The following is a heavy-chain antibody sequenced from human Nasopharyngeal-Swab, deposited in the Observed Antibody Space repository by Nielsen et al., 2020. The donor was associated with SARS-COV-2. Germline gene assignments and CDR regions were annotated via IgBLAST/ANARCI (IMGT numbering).Heavy chain of an antibody. Sequence: GGSLRLSCAASGFSFNSFAMSWVRQAPGKGLEWVSGISGGGDSTHYADSVKGRFTISRDKSKNTLYLQMNSLRAEDTAVYYCAKDGGGGVQSIAAAGTHFDYWGQGTLVTVSS. D-gene: IGHD6-13*01. V-gene: IGHV3-23*01. J-gene: IGHJ4*02. CDR3: AKDGGGGVQSIAAAGTHFDY. CDR1: GFSFNSFA. CDR2: ISGGGDST.